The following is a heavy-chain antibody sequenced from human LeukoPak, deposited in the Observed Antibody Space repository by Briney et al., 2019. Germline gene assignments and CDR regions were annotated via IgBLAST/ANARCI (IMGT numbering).Heavy chain of an antibody. V-gene: IGHV1-2*02. CDR3: ARGSSGWYYYYYYYMDV. D-gene: IGHD6-19*01. CDR1: GYTFTGYY. J-gene: IGHJ6*03. Sequence: ASVKVSCKASGYTFTGYYMHWVRQAPGQGLEWMGWINPNSGGTNYAQKFQGRVTMTRDTSISTAYMELSRLRSDDTAVYYCARGSSGWYYYYYYYMDVWGKGTTVTISS. CDR2: INPNSGGT.